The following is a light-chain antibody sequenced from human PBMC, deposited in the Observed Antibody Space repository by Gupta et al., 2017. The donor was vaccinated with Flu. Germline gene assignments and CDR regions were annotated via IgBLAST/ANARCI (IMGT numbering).Light chain of an antibody. CDR3: QQRSSWPWT. CDR2: DAS. Sequence: EIVLTQSPATLSLSPGERATLACRASQRVSSYLAWYQQKPGQAPRLLFYDASNRATGIPARFSGSGSGTDFTLTISSLEPEDFAVYYCQQRSSWPWTFGQGTKVEIK. V-gene: IGKV3-11*01. J-gene: IGKJ1*01. CDR1: QRVSSY.